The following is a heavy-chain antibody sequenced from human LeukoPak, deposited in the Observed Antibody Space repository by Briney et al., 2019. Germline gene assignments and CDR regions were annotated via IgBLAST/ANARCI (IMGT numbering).Heavy chain of an antibody. Sequence: SETLSLPCAVYGGSFSGYYWSWIRQPPGKGLEWIGEINHSGSTNYNPSLKSRVTISVDTSKNQFSLKLSSVTAADTAVYYCVRESSYIAVTNGGGWFDPWGQGTLVTVSS. CDR1: GGSFSGYY. J-gene: IGHJ5*02. V-gene: IGHV4-34*01. CDR2: INHSGST. CDR3: VRESSYIAVTNGGGWFDP. D-gene: IGHD6-19*01.